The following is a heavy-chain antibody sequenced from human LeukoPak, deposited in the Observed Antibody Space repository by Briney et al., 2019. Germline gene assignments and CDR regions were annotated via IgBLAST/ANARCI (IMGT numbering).Heavy chain of an antibody. CDR1: GGSFSGYY. Sequence: SETLSLTGAVYGGSFSGYYWSWIRQPPGKGLEWIGEINHSGSTNYNPSLKSRVTISVDTSKNQFSLKLSSVTAADTAVYYCARGGLYYDFWSGYRAVDYWGQGTLVTVSS. J-gene: IGHJ4*02. CDR2: INHSGST. CDR3: ARGGLYYDFWSGYRAVDY. V-gene: IGHV4-34*01. D-gene: IGHD3-3*01.